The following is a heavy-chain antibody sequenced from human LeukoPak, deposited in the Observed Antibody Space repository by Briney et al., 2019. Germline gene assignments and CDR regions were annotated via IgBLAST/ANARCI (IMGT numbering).Heavy chain of an antibody. CDR1: GGTFSSYA. Sequence: SVKVSCKASGGTFSSYAISWVRQAPGQGLEWMGGVIPIFGTANYAQKFQGRVTITADESTSTAYMELSSLRSEDTAVYYCASIVVVPAAIHKMGNWFDPWGQGTLVTVSS. CDR3: ASIVVVPAAIHKMGNWFDP. J-gene: IGHJ5*02. V-gene: IGHV1-69*01. D-gene: IGHD2-2*01. CDR2: VIPIFGTA.